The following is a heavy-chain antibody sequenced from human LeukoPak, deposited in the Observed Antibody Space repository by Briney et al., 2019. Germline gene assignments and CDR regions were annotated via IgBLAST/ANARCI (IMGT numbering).Heavy chain of an antibody. D-gene: IGHD5-18*01. CDR2: IIPILGIA. CDR1: GGTFSSYA. CDR3: ARGGRYSYGPSGYFDY. V-gene: IGHV1-69*04. Sequence: SVKVSCKASGGTFSSYAISWVRQAPGQGLEWMGRIIPILGIANYAQKFQGRVTITADKSTSTAYMELSSPRSEDTAVYYCARGGRYSYGPSGYFDYWGQGTLVTVSS. J-gene: IGHJ4*02.